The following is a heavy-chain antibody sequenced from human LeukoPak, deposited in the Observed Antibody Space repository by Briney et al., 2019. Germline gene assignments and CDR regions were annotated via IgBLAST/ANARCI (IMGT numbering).Heavy chain of an antibody. Sequence: ASETLSLTCTVSGGSIWSGNYYWNWIRQPAGKGLEWIGRIYTSGSTNYNPSLKSRVIMSLGTSKNQVSLKLSSVTAADTAVYYCARASGFHDSGGYYSGFDCWGQGALVTVSS. CDR3: ARASGFHDSGGYYSGFDC. V-gene: IGHV4-61*02. CDR1: GGSIWSGNYY. J-gene: IGHJ4*02. D-gene: IGHD3-22*01. CDR2: IYTSGST.